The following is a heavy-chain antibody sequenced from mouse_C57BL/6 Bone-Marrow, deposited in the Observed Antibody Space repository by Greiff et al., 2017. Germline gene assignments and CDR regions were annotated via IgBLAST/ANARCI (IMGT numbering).Heavy chain of an antibody. CDR1: GYAFSSYW. CDR2: IYPGDGVT. V-gene: IGHV1-80*01. D-gene: IGHD2-4*01. J-gene: IGHJ1*03. Sequence: QVQLQQSGAELVKPGASVKISCKASGYAFSSYWMNWVKQRPGKGLEWIGQIYPGDGVTNYNGKFKGKATLTADKSSSTAYMQLSSLTSEDSAVYFCLIYYDYEGYFDVWGTGTTVTVSS. CDR3: LIYYDYEGYFDV.